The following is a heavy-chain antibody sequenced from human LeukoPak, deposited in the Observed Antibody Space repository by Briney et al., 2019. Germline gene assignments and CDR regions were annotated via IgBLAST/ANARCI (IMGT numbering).Heavy chain of an antibody. D-gene: IGHD4-17*01. Sequence: SETLSLTRTVSGGSVSSGSYYWSWIRQPPGKGLEWIGYIYYSGSTNYNPSLKSRVTISVDTSKNQFSLKLSSVTAADTAVYYCARAKSTVTFDYWGQGTLVTVSS. V-gene: IGHV4-61*01. CDR2: IYYSGST. J-gene: IGHJ4*02. CDR1: GGSVSSGSYY. CDR3: ARAKSTVTFDY.